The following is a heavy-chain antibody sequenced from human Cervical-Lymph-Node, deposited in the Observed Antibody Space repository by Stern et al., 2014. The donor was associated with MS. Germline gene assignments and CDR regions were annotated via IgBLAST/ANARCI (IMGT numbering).Heavy chain of an antibody. V-gene: IGHV3-73*01. J-gene: IGHJ4*02. D-gene: IGHD3-10*01. Sequence: VHLVESGGGLVQPGGSLKLSCAASGILFSGASMHWVRQPSGKGLEWIGRIRSKSNAYTTTYTASVKGRFTISRDDSKSTAYLQLNSLKTEDTAVYYCVSDGSGWKNWGQGTLVTVSS. CDR1: GILFSGAS. CDR3: VSDGSGWKN. CDR2: IRSKSNAYTT.